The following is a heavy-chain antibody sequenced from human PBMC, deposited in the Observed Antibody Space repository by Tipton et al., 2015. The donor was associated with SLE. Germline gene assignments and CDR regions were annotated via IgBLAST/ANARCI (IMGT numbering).Heavy chain of an antibody. Sequence: QSGAEVKKPGASVKVSCKASGYTFTSYYMHWVRQAPGQGLEWMGIINPSGGSTSYAQKFQGRVTMTWETSTSTVYMELSSLRSEEPPVYYCARGYRTLHAFDIWGQGTMVTVSS. CDR3: ARGYRTLHAFDI. CDR1: GYTFTSYY. J-gene: IGHJ3*02. V-gene: IGHV1-46*01. D-gene: IGHD1-1*01. CDR2: INPSGGST.